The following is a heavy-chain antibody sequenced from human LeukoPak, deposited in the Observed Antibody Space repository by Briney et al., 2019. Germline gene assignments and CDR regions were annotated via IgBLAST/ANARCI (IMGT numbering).Heavy chain of an antibody. CDR3: STYYDSSGVDY. V-gene: IGHV3-15*01. D-gene: IGHD3-22*01. Sequence: GGSLRLSCAASGFTFSNAWMSWVRQAPGKGLEWDGRIKSKTDGGTTDYAAPVKGRFTISGDDSKNTLYLQMSSLKTEDTAVYYCSTYYDSSGVDYWGQGTLVTVSS. J-gene: IGHJ4*02. CDR1: GFTFSNAW. CDR2: IKSKTDGGTT.